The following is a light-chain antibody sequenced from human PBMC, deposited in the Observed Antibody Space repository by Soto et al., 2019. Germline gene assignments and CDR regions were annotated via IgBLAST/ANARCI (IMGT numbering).Light chain of an antibody. V-gene: IGKV2-28*01. J-gene: IGKJ5*01. Sequence: DNVLTQSPLSLPVTPGEPASISCRSSQNLLHGNGYNYLDWYLQKPGQSPQVLIYFGSNRASGVXDXXSGSGSGTDFTLKISRVEAEDVGVYYCMQALQSPPTFGQGTRLEIQ. CDR2: FGS. CDR3: MQALQSPPT. CDR1: QNLLHGNGYNY.